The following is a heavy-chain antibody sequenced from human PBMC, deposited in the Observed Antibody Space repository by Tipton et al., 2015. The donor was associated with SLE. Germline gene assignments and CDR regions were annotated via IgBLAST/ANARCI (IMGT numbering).Heavy chain of an antibody. Sequence: TLSLTCTVSGGSISSGSYYWSWIRQPAGKGLEWIGYIYTSGSTNYNPSLKSRVTISVDTSKNQFSLKLSSVTAADTAVYYCARDSFSLRESSARDPGAFDIWGQGTMVTVSS. CDR2: IYTSGST. D-gene: IGHD3-22*01. J-gene: IGHJ3*02. V-gene: IGHV4-61*09. CDR1: GGSISSGSYY. CDR3: ARDSFSLRESSARDPGAFDI.